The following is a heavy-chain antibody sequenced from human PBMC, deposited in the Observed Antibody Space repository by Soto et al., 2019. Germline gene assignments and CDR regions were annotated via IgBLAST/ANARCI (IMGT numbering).Heavy chain of an antibody. V-gene: IGHV3-30*18. CDR2: ISYDGSNK. Sequence: LRPSCAASEFPFSSYGMHWVRQAPRTGLEWAAAISYDGSNKYYSDSVKSRFTISRDNYKNTLYLQMNSMRAEDTAGYYCAKDLRMPTKVAFDYRGQGTLV. J-gene: IGHJ4*02. D-gene: IGHD3-22*01. CDR1: EFPFSSYG. CDR3: AKDLRMPTKVAFDY.